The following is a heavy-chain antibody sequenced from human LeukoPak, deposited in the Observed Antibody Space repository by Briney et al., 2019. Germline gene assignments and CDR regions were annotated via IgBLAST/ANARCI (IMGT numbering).Heavy chain of an antibody. V-gene: IGHV3-23*01. CDR2: ISGSGGST. J-gene: IGHJ4*02. CDR1: GFTLRSYT. CDR3: AKPGYSSGGDFDY. D-gene: IGHD6-19*01. Sequence: GGSLRLSCAASGFTLRSYTMNWVRQAPGKGLEWVSAISGSGGSTYYADSVKGRFTISRDNSKNTLYLQMNSLRAEDTAVYYCAKPGYSSGGDFDYWGQGTLVTVSS.